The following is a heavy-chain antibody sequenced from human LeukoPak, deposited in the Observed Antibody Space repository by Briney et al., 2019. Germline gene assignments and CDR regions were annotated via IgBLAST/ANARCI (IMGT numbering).Heavy chain of an antibody. J-gene: IGHJ4*02. D-gene: IGHD3-3*02. Sequence: ASVKVSCKASGYTFTYFYIHWVGQAPGQGLEYVGWITPKSGDTYSPQRFQGRVTMTRDASISTAYMELSSLRSDDTAVYFCARVRLADERAWAYWGQGTLVTVSS. CDR2: ITPKSGDT. V-gene: IGHV1-2*02. CDR1: GYTFTYFY. CDR3: ARVRLADERAWAY.